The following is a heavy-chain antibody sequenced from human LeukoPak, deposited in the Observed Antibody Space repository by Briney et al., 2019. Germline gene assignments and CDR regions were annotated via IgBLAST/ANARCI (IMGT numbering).Heavy chain of an antibody. Sequence: ASVKVSCKASGYTFTGYYMHWVRQAPGQGLEWMGWINPNSGGTNYAQKFQGRVTMTRDTSISTAYMELSRLRSDDTAVYYCARTLRGGEQWLPPGGDAFDIWGQGTMVTVSS. J-gene: IGHJ3*02. CDR2: INPNSGGT. V-gene: IGHV1-2*02. D-gene: IGHD6-19*01. CDR3: ARTLRGGEQWLPPGGDAFDI. CDR1: GYTFTGYY.